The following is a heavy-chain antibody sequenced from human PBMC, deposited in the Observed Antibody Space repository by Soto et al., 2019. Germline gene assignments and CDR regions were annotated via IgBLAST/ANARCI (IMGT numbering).Heavy chain of an antibody. V-gene: IGHV1-8*01. CDR2: MIPNSGKI. D-gene: IGHD4-17*01. J-gene: IGHJ4*02. CDR1: GYTFSSYD. CDR3: ARDYRDYSGDY. Sequence: QVQLVQSGAEVKKPGASVKVSCKASGYTFSSYDINWVRQATGQGLEWMGWMIPNSGKIGYAQKFQGRLTMTRNTSISTAYMELSSLRSEDTAVYYCARDYRDYSGDYWGQGTLVTVSS.